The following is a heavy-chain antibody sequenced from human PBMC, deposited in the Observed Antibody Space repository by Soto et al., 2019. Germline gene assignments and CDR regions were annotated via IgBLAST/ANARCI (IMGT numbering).Heavy chain of an antibody. V-gene: IGHV5-51*01. D-gene: IGHD3-22*01. CDR3: ARHPSYYYENSEYKYRFDY. J-gene: IGHJ4*02. CDR1: GYSFSTSW. CDR2: IYPGGSDT. Sequence: GESLKISCKGSGYSFSTSWIGWVRQVPGKGLEYVGIIYPGGSDTRYSPSFQGQVIISADKSVSTAYLQWSSLKASDTAMYYCARHPSYYYENSEYKYRFDYWGQGTLVTVSS.